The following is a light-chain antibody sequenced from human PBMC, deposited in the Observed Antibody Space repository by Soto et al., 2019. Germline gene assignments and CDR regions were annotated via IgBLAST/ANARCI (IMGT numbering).Light chain of an antibody. Sequence: DIQMTQSPSTLSASVGDRVTITCRASHSISSWLAWYQLKPGKVPKLLIFGASSLDSGVPSRFSGSGSGTEFTLTISSLQLDDFATYYCQQYNGDSGVTFGGGTKVASK. CDR3: QQYNGDSGVT. CDR1: HSISSW. V-gene: IGKV1-5*03. CDR2: GAS. J-gene: IGKJ4*01.